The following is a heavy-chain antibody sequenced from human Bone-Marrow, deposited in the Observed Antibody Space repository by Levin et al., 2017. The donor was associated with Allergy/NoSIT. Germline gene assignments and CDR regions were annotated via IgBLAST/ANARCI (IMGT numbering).Heavy chain of an antibody. Sequence: SQTLSLTCTVSGDSMSSGDDYWSWIRQPPGKCLEWIGYIYYSGSTYYNPSLKSRVIMSVDTSKNHFSLKLGSATAADTAVYYCARCSGGTCYSGVDSWGQGTLVTVSS. CDR2: IYYSGST. CDR3: ARCSGGTCYSGVDS. CDR1: GDSMSSGDDY. D-gene: IGHD2-15*01. V-gene: IGHV4-30-4*01. J-gene: IGHJ4*02.